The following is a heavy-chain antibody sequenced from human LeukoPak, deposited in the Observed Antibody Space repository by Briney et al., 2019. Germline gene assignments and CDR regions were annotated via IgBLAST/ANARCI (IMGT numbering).Heavy chain of an antibody. V-gene: IGHV3-33*01. CDR3: AREYYYDSSLAFDI. Sequence: GRSLRLSCAASGFTFSSYGMHWVRQAPGKGLEWVAVIWYDGSNKYYADSVKGRFAISRDNSKNTLYLQMNSLRAEDTAVYYCAREYYYDSSLAFDIWGQGTMVTVSS. CDR1: GFTFSSYG. CDR2: IWYDGSNK. J-gene: IGHJ3*02. D-gene: IGHD3-22*01.